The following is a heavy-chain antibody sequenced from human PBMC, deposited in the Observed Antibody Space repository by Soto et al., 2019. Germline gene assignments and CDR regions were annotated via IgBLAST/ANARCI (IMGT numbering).Heavy chain of an antibody. CDR2: IIPILGIA. CDR1: GGTFSSYT. J-gene: IGHJ6*04. V-gene: IGHV1-69*02. CDR3: ARGKRGPFGARQTPVDV. Sequence: SVKVSCKASGGTFSSYTISWVRQAPGQGLEWMGRIIPILGIANYAQKFQGRVTITADKSTSTAYMELSSLRSEDTAVYYCARGKRGPFGARQTPVDVWGKGTTVTVSS. D-gene: IGHD3-10*01.